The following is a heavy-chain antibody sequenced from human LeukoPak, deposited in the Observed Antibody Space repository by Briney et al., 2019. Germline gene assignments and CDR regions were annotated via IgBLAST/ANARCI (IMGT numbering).Heavy chain of an antibody. D-gene: IGHD1-1*01. CDR3: ARRGTLVQYWYFDL. CDR1: GGFISSHY. V-gene: IGHV4-59*11. CDR2: IYFSGST. Sequence: PSETLSLTCTLSGGFISSHYWSWMRQRPGKGLEWIGYIYFSGSTNYNPSLKSRVTISIDTSKKQFSLKLTSVTAADTAVYYCARRGTLVQYWYFDLWGRGTLVTVSS. J-gene: IGHJ2*01.